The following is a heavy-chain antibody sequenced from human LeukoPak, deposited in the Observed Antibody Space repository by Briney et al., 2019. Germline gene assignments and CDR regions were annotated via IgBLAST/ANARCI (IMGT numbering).Heavy chain of an antibody. Sequence: SETLSLTCAVYGGSFSGYYWSWIRQPPGKGLEWIGENNHSGSTNYNPSLKSRVTISVDTSKNQFSLKLSSVTAADTAVYYCARALLYGYYVPWGQGTLVTVSS. CDR3: ARALLYGYYVP. CDR1: GGSFSGYY. J-gene: IGHJ5*02. V-gene: IGHV4-34*01. D-gene: IGHD3-9*01. CDR2: NNHSGST.